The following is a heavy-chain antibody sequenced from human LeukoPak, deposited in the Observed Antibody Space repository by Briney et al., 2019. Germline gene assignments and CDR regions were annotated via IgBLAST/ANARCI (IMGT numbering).Heavy chain of an antibody. CDR1: GFTFSSYS. J-gene: IGHJ6*03. CDR2: ISSSSSYI. V-gene: IGHV3-21*01. CDR3: ARDGISRVGASVSYYYYYMDV. D-gene: IGHD1-26*01. Sequence: GGSLRLSCAASGFTFSSYSMNWVRQAPGKGLEWVSSISSSSSYIYYADSVKGRFTISRDNAKNSLYLQMNSLRAEDTAVYYCARDGISRVGASVSYYYYYMDVWGKGTTVTVSS.